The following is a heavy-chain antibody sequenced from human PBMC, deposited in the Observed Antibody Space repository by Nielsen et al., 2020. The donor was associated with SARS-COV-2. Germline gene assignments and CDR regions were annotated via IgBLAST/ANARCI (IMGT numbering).Heavy chain of an antibody. D-gene: IGHD4-23*01. CDR1: GFTFSGSA. Sequence: GESLKISCVASGFTFSGSAMHWVRPASGKGLEWVGRIRSYANEYATAYAASVIGRFTISRDDSKNTAYLQMNGLETEDTAVYYCSSPTVAYWGQGTLVTVSS. V-gene: IGHV3-73*01. CDR3: SSPTVAY. CDR2: IRSYANEYAT. J-gene: IGHJ4*02.